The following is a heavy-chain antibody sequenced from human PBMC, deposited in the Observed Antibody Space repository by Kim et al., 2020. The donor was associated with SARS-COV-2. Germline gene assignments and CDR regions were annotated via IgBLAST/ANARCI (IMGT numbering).Heavy chain of an antibody. CDR2: IKQDGSEK. CDR1: GFTFSSYW. D-gene: IGHD3-10*01. J-gene: IGHJ4*02. CDR3: ARGVVLWFGETYYFVY. Sequence: GGSLRLSCAASGFTFSSYWMSWVRQAPGKGLEWVANIKQDGSEKYYVDSVKGRFTISRDNAKNSLYLQMNSLRAEDTAVYYCARGVVLWFGETYYFVYWGQGTLVTVSS. V-gene: IGHV3-7*01.